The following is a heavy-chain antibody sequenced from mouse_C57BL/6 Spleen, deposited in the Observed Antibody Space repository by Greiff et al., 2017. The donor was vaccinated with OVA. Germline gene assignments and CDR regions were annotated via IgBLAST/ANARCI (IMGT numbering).Heavy chain of an antibody. CDR3: ARKEEFITYFDY. Sequence: VQRVESDAELVKPGASVKISCKVSGYTFTDHTIHWMKQRPEQGLEWIGYIYPRDGSTKYNEKFKGKATLTADKSSSTAYMQLNSLTSEDSAVYFCARKEEFITYFDYWGQGTTLTVSS. CDR2: IYPRDGST. CDR1: GYTFTDHT. J-gene: IGHJ2*01. D-gene: IGHD1-1*01. V-gene: IGHV1-78*01.